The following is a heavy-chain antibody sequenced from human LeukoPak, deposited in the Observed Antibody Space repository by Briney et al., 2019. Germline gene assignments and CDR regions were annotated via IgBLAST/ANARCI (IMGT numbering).Heavy chain of an antibody. J-gene: IGHJ4*02. CDR2: ISSSGGST. V-gene: IGHV3-23*01. D-gene: IGHD3-10*01. CDR1: GFTFSSYA. Sequence: PGGSLRLSCAASGFTFSSYAMSWVRQAPGKGLKWVSGISSSGGSTYYADSVKGRFTISRDNSKNTLSLQMNSLRAEDTALYYCAKGSGTYANVPFDYWGQGTLVTVSS. CDR3: AKGSGTYANVPFDY.